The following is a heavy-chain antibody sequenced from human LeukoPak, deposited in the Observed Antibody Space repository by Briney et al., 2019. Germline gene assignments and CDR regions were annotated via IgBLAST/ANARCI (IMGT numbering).Heavy chain of an antibody. CDR1: GYTFTGYY. J-gene: IGHJ6*03. CDR2: INPNSGDT. CDR3: ARDGVFRFEVGVVYYYYMDV. D-gene: IGHD2-8*01. Sequence: GSSVKVSCKASGYTFTGYYMHWVRQAPGQGLEWMGWINPNSGDTKYAQKFQGRVTMTRDTSNNTVYMDLTRLIFDDTAMYYCARDGVFRFEVGVVYYYYMDVWGKGTTVIISS. V-gene: IGHV1-2*02.